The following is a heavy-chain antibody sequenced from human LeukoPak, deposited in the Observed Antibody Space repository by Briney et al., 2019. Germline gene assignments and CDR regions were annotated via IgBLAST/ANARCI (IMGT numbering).Heavy chain of an antibody. V-gene: IGHV1-46*01. CDR3: ARGNLGYDMGY. Sequence: ASVKVSCKASGYTFTSYYMHRVRQAPGQGLEWMGIINPSGGSTSYAQKFQGRVTMTTDTSTSTAYMELRSLRSEDTAVYYCARGNLGYDMGYWGQGTLVTVSS. D-gene: IGHD3-22*01. CDR1: GYTFTSYY. J-gene: IGHJ4*02. CDR2: INPSGGST.